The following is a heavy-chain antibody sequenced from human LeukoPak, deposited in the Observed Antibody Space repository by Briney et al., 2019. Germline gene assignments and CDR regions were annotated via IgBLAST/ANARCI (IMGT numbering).Heavy chain of an antibody. CDR2: LYHTGST. D-gene: IGHD3-10*01. Sequence: PSETLSLTCDVSAYSISRGYYWGWIRQPPGKGLEWIGSLYHTGSTYYNPSPKSRVTISVDTSKNQFSLKLSSVTAADTAVYYCAREEPYGSRSYGAEYFEHWGQGTLVTVSS. J-gene: IGHJ1*01. CDR3: AREEPYGSRSYGAEYFEH. V-gene: IGHV4-38-2*02. CDR1: AYSISRGYY.